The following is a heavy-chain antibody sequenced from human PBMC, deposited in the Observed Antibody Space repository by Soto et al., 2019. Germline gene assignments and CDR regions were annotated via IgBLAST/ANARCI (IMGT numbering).Heavy chain of an antibody. CDR1: GGSISSSSYY. D-gene: IGHD2-8*01. CDR2: IYYSGST. V-gene: IGHV4-39*02. J-gene: IGHJ5*02. CDR3: ARGYCTNGVCSFNNWFDP. Sequence: SETLSLTCTVSGGSISSSSYYWGWIRQPPGKGLEWIGSIYYSGSTYYNPSLKSRVTISVDTSKNQFSLKLSSVTAADTAVYYCARGYCTNGVCSFNNWFDPWGQGTLVNVSS.